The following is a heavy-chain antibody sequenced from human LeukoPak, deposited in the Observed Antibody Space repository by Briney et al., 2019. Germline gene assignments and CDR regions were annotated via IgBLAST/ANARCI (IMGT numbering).Heavy chain of an antibody. V-gene: IGHV3-33*01. CDR3: ARADLAAAATVFDY. J-gene: IGHJ4*02. CDR1: GFTFSIYG. CDR2: TWYDGSNK. D-gene: IGHD6-13*01. Sequence: PGGSLRLSCAASGFTFSIYGMHWVRQAPGKGLEWVAVTWYDGSNKYYADSVKGRFTISRDNSKNTLYLQMNGLRVDDTAVYYCARADLAAAATVFDYWGQGTLVTVSS.